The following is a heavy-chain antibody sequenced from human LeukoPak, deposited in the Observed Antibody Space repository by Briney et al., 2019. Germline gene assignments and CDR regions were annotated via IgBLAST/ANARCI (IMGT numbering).Heavy chain of an antibody. CDR1: GFTFSSYG. J-gene: IGHJ4*02. CDR3: AKDFSVYYYDSRVLDY. D-gene: IGHD3-22*01. CDR2: IRYDGSNK. Sequence: VGSLRLSCAASGFTFSSYGMHWVRQAPGKGLEWVAFIRYDGSNKYYADSVKGRFTISRDNSKNTLYLQMNSLRAEDTAVYYCAKDFSVYYYDSRVLDYWGQGTLVTVSS. V-gene: IGHV3-30*02.